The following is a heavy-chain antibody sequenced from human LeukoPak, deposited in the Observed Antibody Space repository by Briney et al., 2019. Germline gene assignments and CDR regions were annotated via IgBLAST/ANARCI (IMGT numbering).Heavy chain of an antibody. Sequence: PGGSLRLSCAASGFTFRSHSMNWVRQAPGKGLEWVSAISGSGGSTYYADSVKGRFTTSRDNSKNTLYLQMNSVSAEDTAVYYCAKDDYGGTPTDYWGQGTLVTVSS. CDR3: AKDDYGGTPTDY. CDR1: GFTFRSHS. CDR2: ISGSGGST. V-gene: IGHV3-23*01. D-gene: IGHD4-23*01. J-gene: IGHJ4*02.